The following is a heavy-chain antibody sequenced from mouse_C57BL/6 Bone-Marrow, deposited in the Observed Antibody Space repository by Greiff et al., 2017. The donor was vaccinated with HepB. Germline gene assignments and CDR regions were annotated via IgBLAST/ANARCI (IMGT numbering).Heavy chain of an antibody. J-gene: IGHJ4*01. CDR2: IDPANGNT. Sequence: EVQRVESVAELVRPGASVKLSCTASGFNITNTYMHWVKQRPEQGLEWIGRIDPANGNTKYAPKFQGKATITADTSSNTAYLQLSSLTSEDTAIYYCARTGLYDYDGYAMDYWGQGTSVTVSS. CDR3: ARTGLYDYDGYAMDY. CDR1: GFNITNTY. D-gene: IGHD2-4*01. V-gene: IGHV14-3*01.